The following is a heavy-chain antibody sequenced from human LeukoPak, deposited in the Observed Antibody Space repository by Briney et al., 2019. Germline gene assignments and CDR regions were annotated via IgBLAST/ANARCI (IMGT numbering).Heavy chain of an antibody. V-gene: IGHV4-38-2*02. D-gene: IGHD6-13*01. CDR2: ISRSGSV. J-gene: IGHJ4*02. Sequence: SETMSLTCTVSGYSISSGYYWGWIRQPPGKGLDWIGSISRSGSVYYNPSLKSRVTISVDTSKNQFSLKLSSVTAADTAVYYCARVRRTAAGSFDYWGQGTLVTVSS. CDR1: GYSISSGYY. CDR3: ARVRRTAAGSFDY.